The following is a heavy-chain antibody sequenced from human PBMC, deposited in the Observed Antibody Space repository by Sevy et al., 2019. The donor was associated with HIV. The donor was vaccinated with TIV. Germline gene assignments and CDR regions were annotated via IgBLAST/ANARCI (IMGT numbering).Heavy chain of an antibody. D-gene: IGHD6-19*01. J-gene: IGHJ4*02. CDR3: AKVHPPRLSGHNSGWYPFDY. Sequence: ASVKVSCQTSGYTFTDRYIHWLRQAPGEGLKWMGCIDPDTGNTRYSQEFQARVTMTGDTTVNTVYMELSRLTSDDTAVYFCAKVHPPRLSGHNSGWYPFDYWGQGTLVTASS. CDR1: GYTFTDRY. V-gene: IGHV1-2*02. CDR2: IDPDTGNT.